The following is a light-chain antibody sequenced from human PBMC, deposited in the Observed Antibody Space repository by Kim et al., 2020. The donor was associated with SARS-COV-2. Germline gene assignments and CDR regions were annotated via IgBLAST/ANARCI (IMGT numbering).Light chain of an antibody. CDR2: AAS. Sequence: EIVMTQSPAPLSVSPGERATLSCRASQSVSSNLAWYQQKPGQAPRLLIYAASTRATGFPARFSGSGSGTEFTLTISSLQSEDFAVYYCQQYNNWPLTFGQGTRLEIK. J-gene: IGKJ5*01. CDR3: QQYNNWPLT. V-gene: IGKV3-15*01. CDR1: QSVSSN.